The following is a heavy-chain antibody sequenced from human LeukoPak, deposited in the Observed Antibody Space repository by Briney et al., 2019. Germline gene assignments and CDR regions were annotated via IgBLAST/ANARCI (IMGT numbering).Heavy chain of an antibody. V-gene: IGHV4-38-2*01. D-gene: IGHD3-10*01. CDR2: IYHSGST. Sequence: PSETLSLTCSVSGYSISSGYYWGWIRQPPGKGLEWIGSIYHSGSTYYNPSLKSRVTISVDTSKNQFSLELSSVTAADTAVYYCARCGGSYDYWGQGTLVTVSS. CDR3: ARCGGSYDY. J-gene: IGHJ4*02. CDR1: GYSISSGYY.